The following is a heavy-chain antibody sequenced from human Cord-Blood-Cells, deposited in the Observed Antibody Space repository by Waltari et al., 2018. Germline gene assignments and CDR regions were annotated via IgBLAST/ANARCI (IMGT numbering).Heavy chain of an antibody. CDR3: AKYSSGWYWYFDL. V-gene: IGHV4-39*01. CDR1: GGSISSSSYY. D-gene: IGHD6-19*01. Sequence: QLQLQESGPGLVKPSETLSLTCTVSGGSISSSSYYWGWIRQPPGKGLEWIGRIYYSGSTHYNPSLKSRVTISVDTSKNQFSLKLSSVTAADTAVYYCAKYSSGWYWYFDLWGRGTLVTVSS. CDR2: IYYSGST. J-gene: IGHJ2*01.